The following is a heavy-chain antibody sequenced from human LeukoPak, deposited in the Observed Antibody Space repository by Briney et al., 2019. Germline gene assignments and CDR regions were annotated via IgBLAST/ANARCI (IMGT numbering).Heavy chain of an antibody. J-gene: IGHJ4*02. D-gene: IGHD5-18*01. CDR3: ARDTGALVTHFDY. CDR1: GFTFSSYA. Sequence: PGGSLRLSCAASGFTFSSYAMSWVRQAPGKGLEWVSAISGSGGSTYYADSVKGRFTISRDNAKKSLYLQMNSLRAEDTAVYYCARDTGALVTHFDYWGQGTLVTVSS. CDR2: ISGSGGST. V-gene: IGHV3-23*01.